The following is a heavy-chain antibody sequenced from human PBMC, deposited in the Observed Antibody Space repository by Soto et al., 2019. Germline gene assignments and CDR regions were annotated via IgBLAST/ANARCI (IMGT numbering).Heavy chain of an antibody. CDR1: GFTFSSYS. Sequence: GGSLRLSCAASGFTFSSYSMNWVRQAPGKGLEWVSSISSSNNNIYYADSVKGRFTISRDNAKNSLYLQMNTLRAEDTAVYYCARSLRGILDAFDIRGQGTMVTVSS. CDR2: ISSSNNNI. CDR3: ARSLRGILDAFDI. D-gene: IGHD3-9*01. J-gene: IGHJ3*02. V-gene: IGHV3-21*01.